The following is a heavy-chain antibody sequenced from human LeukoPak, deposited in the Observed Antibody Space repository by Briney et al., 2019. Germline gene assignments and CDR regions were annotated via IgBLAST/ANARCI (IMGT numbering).Heavy chain of an antibody. CDR3: AKDRWVGATISHYFDY. V-gene: IGHV3-23*01. CDR1: GFTFSSYA. Sequence: GGSLRLSCAAFGFTFSSYAMNWVRQAPGKGLEWVSAISTRGGTTYYADSVKGRFTISRDDSKNTLYLQMNSLRVEDTAVYYCAKDRWVGATISHYFDYWGQGTLVTVSS. D-gene: IGHD1-26*01. J-gene: IGHJ4*02. CDR2: ISTRGGTT.